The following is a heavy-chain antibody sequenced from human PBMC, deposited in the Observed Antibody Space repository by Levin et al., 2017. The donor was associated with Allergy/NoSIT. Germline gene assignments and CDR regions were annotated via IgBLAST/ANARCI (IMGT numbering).Heavy chain of an antibody. J-gene: IGHJ6*02. CDR2: ISYDGSNK. CDR3: ARGIAVAGNYYYYYGMDV. V-gene: IGHV3-30*04. CDR1: GFTFSSYA. D-gene: IGHD6-19*01. Sequence: AGGSLRLSCAASGFTFSSYAMHWVRQAPGKGLEWVAVISYDGSNKYYADSVKGRFTISRDNSKNTLYLQMNSLRAEDTAVYYCARGIAVAGNYYYYYGMDVWGQGTTVTVSS.